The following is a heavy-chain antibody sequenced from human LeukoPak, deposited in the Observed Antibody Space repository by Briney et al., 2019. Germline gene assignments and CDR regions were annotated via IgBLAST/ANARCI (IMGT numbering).Heavy chain of an antibody. V-gene: IGHV4-61*02. CDR3: ARDLVRKEDAFDI. CDR1: GGSISSGSYY. CDR2: IYTSGST. D-gene: IGHD2-21*01. J-gene: IGHJ3*02. Sequence: SQTLSLTCTVSGGSISSGSYYWSWIRQPAGKGLEWIGRIYTSGSTNYNPSLKSRVTISVDTSKNQFSLKLSSVAAADTAVYYCARDLVRKEDAFDIWGQGTMVTVPS.